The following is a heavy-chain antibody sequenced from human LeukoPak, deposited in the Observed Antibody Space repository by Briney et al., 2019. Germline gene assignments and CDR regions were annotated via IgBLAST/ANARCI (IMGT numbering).Heavy chain of an antibody. CDR1: GGSISSGDYY. Sequence: PSEALSLTCTVSGGSISSGDYYWSWIRQPPGKGLEWIGEIYHSGSTNYNPSLKSRVTISVDKSKNQFSLKLSSVTAADTAVYYCAGRGAAAGEGFDYWGQGTLVTVSS. CDR2: IYHSGST. V-gene: IGHV4-39*07. CDR3: AGRGAAAGEGFDY. J-gene: IGHJ4*02. D-gene: IGHD6-13*01.